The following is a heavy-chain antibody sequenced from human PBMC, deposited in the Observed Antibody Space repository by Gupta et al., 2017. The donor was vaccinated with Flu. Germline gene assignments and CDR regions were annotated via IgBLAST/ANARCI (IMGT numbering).Heavy chain of an antibody. CDR1: GGSFSGYY. J-gene: IGHJ4*02. D-gene: IGHD5-24*01. Sequence: QVQLQQWGAGLLKPSETLSLTCAVYGGSFSGYYWSWIRQPPGKGLEWIGEINHSGSTNYNPSLKSRVTISVDTSKNQFSLKLSSVTAADTAVYYCARGQVATINFDYWGQGTLVTVS. CDR3: ARGQVATINFDY. CDR2: INHSGST. V-gene: IGHV4-34*01.